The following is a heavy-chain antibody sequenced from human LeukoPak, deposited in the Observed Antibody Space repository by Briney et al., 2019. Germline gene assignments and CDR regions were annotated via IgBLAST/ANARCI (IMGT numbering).Heavy chain of an antibody. V-gene: IGHV1-2*02. CDR1: GYTFTGYY. D-gene: IGHD4-17*01. CDR3: ASSPYGDQYNWFDP. J-gene: IGHJ5*02. Sequence: ASMKVSCKASGYTFTGYYMHWVRQAPGQGLEWMGWINPNSGGTNYAQKFQGRVTISVDTSKNQFSLKLSSVTAADTAVYYCASSPYGDQYNWFDPWGQGTLVTVSS. CDR2: INPNSGGT.